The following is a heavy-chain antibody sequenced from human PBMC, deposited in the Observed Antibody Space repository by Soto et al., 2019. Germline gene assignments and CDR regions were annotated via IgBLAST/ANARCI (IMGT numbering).Heavy chain of an antibody. CDR2: ISGSGGST. CDR1: GFTVSSYA. Sequence: EVHLLASGGGLVQPWGPLRLSCAASGFTVSSYAMSWVRQAPGKGLEWVSAISGSGGSTYYADSVKGRFTISRDNSKNTLYLQMNSMRAEDTAVYYCAKDGACELPEDCDYWGQGTLVTVSS. CDR3: AKDGACELPEDCDY. D-gene: IGHD1-26*01. J-gene: IGHJ4*02. V-gene: IGHV3-23*01.